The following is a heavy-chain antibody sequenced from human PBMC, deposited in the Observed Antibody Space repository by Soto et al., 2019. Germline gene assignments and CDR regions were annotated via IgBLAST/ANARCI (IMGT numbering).Heavy chain of an antibody. Sequence: SETLSLTCAVYGGSFSGYYWSWIRQPPGKGLEWIGEINHSGSTNYSPSLKSRVTISVDTSKNQFSLKLSSVTAADTAVYYCARGCRPRTYTIFGVVIICNWFDPWGQGTLVTVSS. CDR1: GGSFSGYY. CDR2: INHSGST. CDR3: ARGCRPRTYTIFGVVIICNWFDP. J-gene: IGHJ5*02. V-gene: IGHV4-34*01. D-gene: IGHD3-3*01.